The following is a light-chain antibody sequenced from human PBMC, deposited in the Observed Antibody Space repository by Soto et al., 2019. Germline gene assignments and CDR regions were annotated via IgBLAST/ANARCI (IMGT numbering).Light chain of an antibody. CDR1: ESVNNNY. CDR2: GAS. Sequence: EIVLPQSPGTLSLSPGERATLSCRASESVNNNYLAWYQQKPGQAPRLLISGASSRAIGIPDRFSGSGSGTDFTLTISRLEPEDFAVYYCQQYGTSPPITFGQGTRLEIK. V-gene: IGKV3-20*01. CDR3: QQYGTSPPIT. J-gene: IGKJ5*01.